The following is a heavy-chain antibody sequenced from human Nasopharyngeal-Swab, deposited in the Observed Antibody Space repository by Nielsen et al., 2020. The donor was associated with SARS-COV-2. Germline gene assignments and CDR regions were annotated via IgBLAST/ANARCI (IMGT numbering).Heavy chain of an antibody. CDR1: GGSISSYY. Sequence: SETLSLTCTVSGGSISSYYWSWIRQPPGKGLEWIGYIYYSGSTNYNPSLKSRVTISVDTSKNQFSLKLSSVTAADTAVYYCARESSSGHVGAFDIWGQGTMVTVSS. CDR3: ARESSSGHVGAFDI. J-gene: IGHJ3*02. D-gene: IGHD6-19*01. CDR2: IYYSGST. V-gene: IGHV4-59*01.